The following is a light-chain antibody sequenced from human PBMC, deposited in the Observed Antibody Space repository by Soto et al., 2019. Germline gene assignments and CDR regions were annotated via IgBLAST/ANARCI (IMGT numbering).Light chain of an antibody. CDR2: EGS. Sequence: QSVLTQPDSVSGSPGQSITFSCTGTTSDLGSYNLVSWYQQYPGKAPKLIIFEGSRPPSGVSNRFSGSTSGNTASLTISGLQAEDEADYHCCSYAGVNTNVVFGGGTKLTVL. J-gene: IGLJ2*01. V-gene: IGLV2-23*01. CDR3: CSYAGVNTNVV. CDR1: TSDLGSYNL.